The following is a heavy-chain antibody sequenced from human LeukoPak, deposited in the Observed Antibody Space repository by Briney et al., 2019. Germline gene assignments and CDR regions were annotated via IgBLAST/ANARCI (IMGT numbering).Heavy chain of an antibody. Sequence: GGSLRLSCAASGFTFSTYAMHWVRQAPGKGLEYVSSISSDGVRTYYANSVKGRFTMSRDNSKNTLYLQMGRLRAEDMAVYYCTRDPEYISENWFDPWGQGTLVTVSS. J-gene: IGHJ5*02. V-gene: IGHV3-64*01. CDR3: TRDPEYISENWFDP. CDR1: GFTFSTYA. CDR2: ISSDGVRT. D-gene: IGHD6-6*01.